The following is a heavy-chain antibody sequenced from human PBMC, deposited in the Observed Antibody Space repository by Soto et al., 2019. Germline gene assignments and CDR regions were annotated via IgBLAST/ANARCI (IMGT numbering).Heavy chain of an antibody. J-gene: IGHJ5*02. CDR1: GFTFSSYG. D-gene: IGHD2-2*03. CDR3: ARDFTEFGYCSSTSCLNWFDP. V-gene: IGHV3-33*01. CDR2: IWYDGSNK. Sequence: GGSLRLSCAASGFTFSSYGMHWVRQAPGKGLEWVAVIWYDGSNKYYADSVKGRFTISRDNSKNTLYLQMNSLRAEDTAVYYCARDFTEFGYCSSTSCLNWFDPWGQGTLVTVSS.